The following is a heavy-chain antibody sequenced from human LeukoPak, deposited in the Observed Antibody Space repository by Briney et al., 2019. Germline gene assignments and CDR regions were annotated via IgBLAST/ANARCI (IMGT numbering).Heavy chain of an antibody. V-gene: IGHV3-7*01. CDR1: GFTFSNVW. CDR3: ARDRGYYVFDY. Sequence: PGGSLRLSCAASGFTFSNVWMSWVRQVPGKGLEWVAHVKPDGSEKSYVDSVKGRFTISRDNAQNSLYLQMNSLRAEDTAVYYCARDRGYYVFDYWGQGTLVTVSS. J-gene: IGHJ4*02. CDR2: VKPDGSEK. D-gene: IGHD3-22*01.